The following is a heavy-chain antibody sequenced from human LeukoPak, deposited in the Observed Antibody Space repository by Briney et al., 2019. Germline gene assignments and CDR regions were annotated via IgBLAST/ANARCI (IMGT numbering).Heavy chain of an antibody. J-gene: IGHJ4*02. CDR3: ARMSAYYYGSGSYYFDY. D-gene: IGHD3-10*01. CDR2: IYYSGST. CDR1: GGSISSSSYY. V-gene: IGHV4-30-4*01. Sequence: PSETLSLTCTVSGGSISSSSYYWSWIRQPPGKGLEWIGYIYYSGSTYYNPSLKSRVTISVDTSKNQFSLKLSSVTAADTAVYYCARMSAYYYGSGSYYFDYWGQGTLVTVSS.